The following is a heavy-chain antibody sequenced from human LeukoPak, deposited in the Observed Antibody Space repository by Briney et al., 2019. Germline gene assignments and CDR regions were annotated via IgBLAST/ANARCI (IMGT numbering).Heavy chain of an antibody. Sequence: PGGSLRLSCAASGFTVSSNYMSWGRQAPGKGLEWVSAISGSGGSTYYADSVKGRFTISRDNSKNTLYLQMNSLRAEDTAVYYCAKVGDIIFGVVIIPTSFDYWGQGTLVTVSS. CDR2: ISGSGGST. D-gene: IGHD3-3*02. CDR3: AKVGDIIFGVVIIPTSFDY. CDR1: GFTVSSNY. J-gene: IGHJ4*02. V-gene: IGHV3-23*01.